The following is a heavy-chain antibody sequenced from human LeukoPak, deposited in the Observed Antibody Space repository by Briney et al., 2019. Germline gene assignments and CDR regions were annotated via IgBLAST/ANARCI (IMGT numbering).Heavy chain of an antibody. D-gene: IGHD3-3*01. Sequence: GRSLRLSCAASGFTFSSYGMHWVRQAPGKGLEWVAVISYDGSNKYYADSVKGRFTISRDNSKNTLYLQMNSLRAEDTAVYYCAKDNYDFWSGPTNNWFDPWGQGTLATVSS. CDR2: ISYDGSNK. CDR1: GFTFSSYG. CDR3: AKDNYDFWSGPTNNWFDP. J-gene: IGHJ5*02. V-gene: IGHV3-30*18.